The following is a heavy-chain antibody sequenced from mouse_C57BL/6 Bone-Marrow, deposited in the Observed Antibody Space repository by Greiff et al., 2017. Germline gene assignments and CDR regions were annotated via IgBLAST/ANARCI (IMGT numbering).Heavy chain of an antibody. CDR3: ARHGYYGSSLGFAY. D-gene: IGHD1-1*01. J-gene: IGHJ3*01. CDR1: GFTFSSYG. Sequence: EVNVVESGGDLVKPGGSLKLSCAASGFTFSSYGMSWVRQTPDKRLEWVATISSGGSYTYYPDSVKGRFTISRDNAKNTLYLQMSSLKSEDTAMYYCARHGYYGSSLGFAYWGQGTLVTVSA. CDR2: ISSGGSYT. V-gene: IGHV5-6*01.